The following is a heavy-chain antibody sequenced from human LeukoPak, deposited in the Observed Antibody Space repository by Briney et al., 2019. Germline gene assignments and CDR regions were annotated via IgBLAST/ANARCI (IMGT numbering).Heavy chain of an antibody. V-gene: IGHV1-8*01. Sequence: GASVKVSCKASGYTFTSYDINWVRQATGQGLEWMGWMNPNSGNTGYAQKFQGRVTMTRNTSISTAYMELSSLRSEDTAVYYCARGAGSGSYYTYYYMDVWGKGTTVTVSS. CDR1: GYTFTSYD. CDR2: MNPNSGNT. J-gene: IGHJ6*03. CDR3: ARGAGSGSYYTYYYMDV. D-gene: IGHD3-10*01.